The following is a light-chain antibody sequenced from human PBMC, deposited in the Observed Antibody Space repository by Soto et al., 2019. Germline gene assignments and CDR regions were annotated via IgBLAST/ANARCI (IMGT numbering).Light chain of an antibody. CDR2: DVR. J-gene: IGLJ2*01. CDR3: SSYTSSSTVI. V-gene: IGLV2-14*01. CDR1: SSDIGGYNY. Sequence: QSALTQPASVSGSPGQSITISCTGTSSDIGGYNYISWYQQLPGKAPKFIIYDVRNRPSGVSNRFSGSRSGNTASLTISGLQAEYEADYYCSSYTSSSTVIFGGGTKVTVL.